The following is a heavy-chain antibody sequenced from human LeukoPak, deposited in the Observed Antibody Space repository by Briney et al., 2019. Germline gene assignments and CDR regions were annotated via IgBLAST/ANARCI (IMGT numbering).Heavy chain of an antibody. CDR1: GGSISTYY. V-gene: IGHV4-59*01. Sequence: PSETLSLTCTVSGGSISTYYWSWIRQPPGKGLEWIGYIYNSGSTNYNPSLKSRVTISVDTSKNQFSLYLNSVTAADTAVYYCARDRLRNWYFDLWGRGTLVTVSS. J-gene: IGHJ2*01. CDR2: IYNSGST. CDR3: ARDRLRNWYFDL. D-gene: IGHD5-12*01.